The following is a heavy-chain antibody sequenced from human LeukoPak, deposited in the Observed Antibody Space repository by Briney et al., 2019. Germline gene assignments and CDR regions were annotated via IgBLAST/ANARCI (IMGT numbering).Heavy chain of an antibody. V-gene: IGHV4-30-2*01. CDR1: GGSISSGGYY. CDR2: IYHSGST. CDR3: ASHEGIAAAGTEY. D-gene: IGHD6-13*01. Sequence: PSQTLSLTCTVSGGSISSGGYYWSWIRQPPGEGLEWIGYIYHSGSTCYNPSLKSRVTISVDRSKNQFSLKLSSVTAADTAVYYCASHEGIAAAGTEYWGQGTLVTVSS. J-gene: IGHJ4*02.